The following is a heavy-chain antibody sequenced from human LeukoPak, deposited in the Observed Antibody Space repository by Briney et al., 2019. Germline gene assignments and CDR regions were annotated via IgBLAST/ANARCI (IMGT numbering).Heavy chain of an antibody. CDR2: INHSGST. CDR1: GGSFSGYY. D-gene: IGHD3-10*01. CDR3: ARLSSGSFNWFDP. V-gene: IGHV4-34*01. Sequence: PSETLSLTCAVYGGSFSGYYWSWIRQPPGKGLEWIGEINHSGSTNYNPSLKSRVTISVDTSKNQFSLKLISVTAADTAVYYCARLSSGSFNWFDPWGQGALVTVSS. J-gene: IGHJ5*02.